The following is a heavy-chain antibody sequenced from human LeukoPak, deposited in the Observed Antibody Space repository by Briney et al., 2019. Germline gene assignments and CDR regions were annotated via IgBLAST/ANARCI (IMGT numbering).Heavy chain of an antibody. V-gene: IGHV3-30*18. J-gene: IGHJ6*02. CDR3: AKDDSSGSSYYFHGMDV. Sequence: GSLRLSCAASGFTFSSYGMHWVRQAPGKGLEWVAVISYDGSNKYYADSMKGRFTISRDNSKNTLYLQMNSLRAEDTAVYYCAKDDSSGSSYYFHGMDVWGQGTTVTVSS. CDR2: ISYDGSNK. D-gene: IGHD3-22*01. CDR1: GFTFSSYG.